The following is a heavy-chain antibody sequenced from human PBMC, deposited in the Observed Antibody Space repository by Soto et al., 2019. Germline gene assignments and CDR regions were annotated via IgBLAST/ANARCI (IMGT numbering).Heavy chain of an antibody. V-gene: IGHV5-10-1*01. J-gene: IGHJ6*02. D-gene: IGHD4-4*01. Sequence: GESLKISCQGSGYSFTSYWISWVRQMPGKGLEWMGRIDPSDSYTNYSPSFQGHVTISADKSISTAYLQWSSLKASDTAMYYCARGATGHYYYGMDVWGQGTTVTVSS. CDR1: GYSFTSYW. CDR3: ARGATGHYYYGMDV. CDR2: IDPSDSYT.